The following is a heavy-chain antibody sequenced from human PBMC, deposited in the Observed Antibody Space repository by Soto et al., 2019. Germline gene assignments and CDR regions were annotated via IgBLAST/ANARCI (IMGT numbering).Heavy chain of an antibody. V-gene: IGHV3-23*01. Sequence: PGVSLRRSCAASGFTFSSDAMSWVLQSPGKGLEFVSAISGSGVSTYYADSGKGRFTISRDNSKNTLYLQRNSLRAEDTAVYYCAKEHHSSSSWSDFDYWGKGTLVTVSS. CDR2: ISGSGVST. CDR3: AKEHHSSSSWSDFDY. D-gene: IGHD6-13*01. CDR1: GFTFSSDA. J-gene: IGHJ4*02.